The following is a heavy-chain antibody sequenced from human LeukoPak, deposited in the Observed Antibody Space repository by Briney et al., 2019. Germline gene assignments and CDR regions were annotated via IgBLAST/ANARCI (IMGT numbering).Heavy chain of an antibody. CDR2: IYYSGST. CDR1: GGSISSSSYY. Sequence: PSETLSLTCTVSGGSISSSSYYWGWIRQPPGKGLEWIGSIYYSGSTYYNPSLKSRVTISVDTSKNQFSLKLSSVTAADTAVYYCARDHRGSGYVLFDYWGQGTLVTVSS. D-gene: IGHD5-12*01. CDR3: ARDHRGSGYVLFDY. J-gene: IGHJ4*02. V-gene: IGHV4-39*07.